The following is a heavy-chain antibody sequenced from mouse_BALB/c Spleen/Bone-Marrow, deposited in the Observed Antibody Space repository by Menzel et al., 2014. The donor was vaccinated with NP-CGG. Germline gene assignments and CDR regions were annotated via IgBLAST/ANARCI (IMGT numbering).Heavy chain of an antibody. CDR2: IYPYNGGT. V-gene: IGHV1S29*02. D-gene: IGHD2-12*01. CDR3: AITTLYAMDY. J-gene: IGHJ4*01. CDR1: GYTFTDYN. Sequence: VHVKQSGPELVKPGASVRISCKASGYTFTDYNMHWVKQSHGKSLEWIGYIYPYNGGTCYNQKFKSKATLTVDNSSSTAYMELRSLTSEDSAVYYCAITTLYAMDYWGQGTSVTVSS.